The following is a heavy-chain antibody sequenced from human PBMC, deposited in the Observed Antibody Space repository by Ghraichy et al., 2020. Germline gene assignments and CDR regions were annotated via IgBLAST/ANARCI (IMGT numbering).Heavy chain of an antibody. D-gene: IGHD2-8*02. Sequence: SETPSLTCSVSGASIHGGDYYWSWVRQPPGKGLEWIGFIHHSGSTYYNPSHRSRVSISVDASNNEFSLKLSSVTAADTATYYCARISGADGTGGYYLLAFRYWGQGTLVSVSS. V-gene: IGHV4-30-4*01. CDR2: IHHSGST. CDR3: ARISGADGTGGYYLLAFRY. CDR1: GASIHGGDYY. J-gene: IGHJ4*02.